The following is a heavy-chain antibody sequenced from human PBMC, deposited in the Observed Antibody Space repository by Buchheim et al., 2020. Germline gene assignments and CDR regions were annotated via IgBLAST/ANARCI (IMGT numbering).Heavy chain of an antibody. CDR2: IYHSGST. V-gene: IGHV4-4*02. Sequence: QVQLQESGPGLVKPSGTLSLTCAVSGGSISSSNWWSWVRQPPGKGLEWIGEIYHSGSTNYNPSLKSRVTISVDKSKNKFSLKLSSVTAADTAVYYCARDLSQNEPNYYDSSENFDLWGRGTL. D-gene: IGHD3-22*01. CDR1: GGSISSSNW. CDR3: ARDLSQNEPNYYDSSENFDL. J-gene: IGHJ2*01.